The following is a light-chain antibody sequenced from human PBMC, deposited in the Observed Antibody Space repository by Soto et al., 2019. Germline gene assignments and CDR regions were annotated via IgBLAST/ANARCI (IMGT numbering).Light chain of an antibody. J-gene: IGKJ1*01. CDR3: QRTRA. V-gene: IGKV1-39*01. CDR1: QSISSY. Sequence: IQMTQSPSSLSASVGDRVTITCRASQSISSYLNWYQQKPGKAPKLLIYAASSLQSGVPSRFSGSGSGTDFTLTISSLQPEDVATYYGQRTRAFGQGTKV. CDR2: AAS.